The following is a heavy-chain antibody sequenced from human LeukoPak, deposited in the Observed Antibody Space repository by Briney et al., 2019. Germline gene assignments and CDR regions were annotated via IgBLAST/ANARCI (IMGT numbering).Heavy chain of an antibody. CDR1: GFIFSNAW. CDR3: TTVYLTGEGHDY. Sequence: PGGSLRLSCAASGFIFSNAWMNWVRQAPGKGLEWVGRIKSKTDGGTTDYAAPVKGRFIISRDDSKNTLYLQMNSLKTEDTALYYCTTVYLTGEGHDYWGQGTLVTVSS. D-gene: IGHD3-9*01. V-gene: IGHV3-15*07. CDR2: IKSKTDGGTT. J-gene: IGHJ4*02.